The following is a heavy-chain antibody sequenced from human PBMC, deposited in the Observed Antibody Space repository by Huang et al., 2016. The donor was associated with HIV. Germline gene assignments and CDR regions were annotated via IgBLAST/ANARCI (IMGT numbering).Heavy chain of an antibody. CDR2: INGDVSST. CDR1: GFTFSSYW. Sequence: EVQLVESGGGLVQPGGSLRLSCAASGFTFSSYWMHWVRQAPGKGRVWVSRINGDVSSTNDADSVKGRFTISRDNAKNTLYVQVNSLRAEDTAVYYCARGTRLTGLWYFDLWGRGTLVSVSS. CDR3: ARGTRLTGLWYFDL. V-gene: IGHV3-74*01. J-gene: IGHJ2*01. D-gene: IGHD7-27*01.